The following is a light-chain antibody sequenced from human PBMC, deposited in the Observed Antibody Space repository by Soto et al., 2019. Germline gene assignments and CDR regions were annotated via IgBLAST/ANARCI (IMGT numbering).Light chain of an antibody. CDR3: QKYDRWTVT. V-gene: IGKV3-15*01. CDR2: DAS. Sequence: EVEMTQSPATLSVSQGERITFYCRASQSVTANLAWYEHKPIQSPRLLISDASTGASGIPPRFSGSCSGTEFTLTIDGLQFADFAVYYCQKYDRWTVTLGGGTKVDIK. J-gene: IGKJ4*01. CDR1: QSVTAN.